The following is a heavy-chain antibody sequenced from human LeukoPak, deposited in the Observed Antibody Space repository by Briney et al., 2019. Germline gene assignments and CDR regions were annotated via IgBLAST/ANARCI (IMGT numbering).Heavy chain of an antibody. V-gene: IGHV1-2*02. D-gene: IGHD6-19*01. CDR1: GYTFTGYY. CDR3: ARVDSSGWYAYFDY. J-gene: IGHJ4*02. Sequence: ASVKVSCKASGYTFTGYYMHWVRQAPGQGLEWMGWINPNSGGTNYAQKFQGRVTMTRDTSISTAYMELSRLRSDDTAVYYCARVDSSGWYAYFDYWGQGTLVTVSS. CDR2: INPNSGGT.